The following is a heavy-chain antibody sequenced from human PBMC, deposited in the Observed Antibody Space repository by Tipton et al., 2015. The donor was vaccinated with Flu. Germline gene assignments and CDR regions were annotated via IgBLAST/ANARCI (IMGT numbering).Heavy chain of an antibody. CDR2: IYPGDSKT. Sequence: QLVQSGAEVKKPGESVKISCEGSGYTFSSYWIAWVRQMPGKGLEWMGIIYPGDSKTKFSPSFQGQVTISADKSISTTYLQWSSLKASDSVMYYCVGERNGPFESWGQLTLVTVSS. CDR3: VGERNGPFES. J-gene: IGHJ4*02. V-gene: IGHV5-51*03. D-gene: IGHD5-24*01. CDR1: GYTFSSYW.